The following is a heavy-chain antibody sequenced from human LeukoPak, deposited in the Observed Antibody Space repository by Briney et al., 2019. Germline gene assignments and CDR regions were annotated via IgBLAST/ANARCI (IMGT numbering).Heavy chain of an antibody. V-gene: IGHV4-59*01. CDR1: GGSISSYQ. D-gene: IGHD6-6*01. CDR2: MYYSGST. Sequence: SETLSLTCTVSGGSISSYQWSWIRQPPGKGLEWIGYMYYSGSTKYNPSLKSRVTISVDTSKNQFSLKLSSVTAADTAVYYCASGSSSLYYFDYWGQGTLVTVSS. CDR3: ASGSSSLYYFDY. J-gene: IGHJ4*02.